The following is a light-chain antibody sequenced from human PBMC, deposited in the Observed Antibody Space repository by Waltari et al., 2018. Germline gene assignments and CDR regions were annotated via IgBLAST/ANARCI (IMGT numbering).Light chain of an antibody. CDR2: WAS. CDR3: QQYYTTPWT. V-gene: IGKV4-1*01. J-gene: IGKJ1*01. CDR1: QSVLYSSNNKNY. Sequence: DIVMTQSPDSLAGSLGERATINCESSQSVLYSSNNKNYLAWYQQKPGQPPKLPIYWASTRDSGGPDRLSGSGSGTDFTLSISSLQAEDVAFYYCQQYYTTPWTFGQGTKVEIK.